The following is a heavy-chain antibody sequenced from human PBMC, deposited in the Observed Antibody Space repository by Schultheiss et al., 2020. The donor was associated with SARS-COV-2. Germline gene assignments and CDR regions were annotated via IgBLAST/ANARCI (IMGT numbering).Heavy chain of an antibody. Sequence: SETLSLTCTVSGGSISSYYWSWIRQPPGKGLEWIGYIYYSGSTNYSPSLKSRVTISVDTSKSQFSLKLSSVTAADTAVYYCARGTYYYDSSGYPRYYFDYWGQGTLVTVS. CDR3: ARGTYYYDSSGYPRYYFDY. J-gene: IGHJ4*01. D-gene: IGHD3-22*01. CDR2: IYYSGST. V-gene: IGHV4-59*08. CDR1: GGSISSYY.